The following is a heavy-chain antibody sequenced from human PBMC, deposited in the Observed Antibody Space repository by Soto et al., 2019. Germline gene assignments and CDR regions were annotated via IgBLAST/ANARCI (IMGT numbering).Heavy chain of an antibody. CDR2: IYYSGST. D-gene: IGHD3-22*01. V-gene: IGHV4-30-4*01. J-gene: IGHJ4*02. CDR3: ARGTYYYDSSGYYRFDY. Sequence: PSETLSLTCTVSGGSISSGDYYWSWIRQPPGKGLEWIGYIYYSGSTYYNPSLKSRVTISVDTSKNQFSLKLSSVTAADTAVYYCARGTYYYDSSGYYRFDYWGQGTLVTVSS. CDR1: GGSISSGDYY.